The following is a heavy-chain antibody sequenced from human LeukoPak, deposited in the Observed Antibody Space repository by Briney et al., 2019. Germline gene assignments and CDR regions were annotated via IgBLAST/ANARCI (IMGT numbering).Heavy chain of an antibody. D-gene: IGHD3/OR15-3a*01. J-gene: IGHJ4*02. CDR1: GGSISSSSYY. CDR3: ARVVDWTYHYFDY. Sequence: SETLSLTCTVSGGSISSSSYYWGWIRQPPGKGLEWIGSVNYSGINYYNPPLKSRVTISVDTSKNQFSLKLSSVTAADTAVYYCARVVDWTYHYFDYWGQGILVTVSS. V-gene: IGHV4-39*07. CDR2: VNYSGIN.